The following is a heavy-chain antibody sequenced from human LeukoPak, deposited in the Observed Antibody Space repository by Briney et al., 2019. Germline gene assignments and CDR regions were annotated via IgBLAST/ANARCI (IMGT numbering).Heavy chain of an antibody. D-gene: IGHD1-26*01. CDR2: IYYSGST. CDR3: ARGEASHLDY. Sequence: ETLSLTCTVSGGSISSSSYYWAWIREPPGKRLEWIGCIYYSGSTYYNPSLKSRVTISVDTSKNQFSLQLNSVTPEDTAVYYCARGEASHLDYWGQGTLVTVSS. J-gene: IGHJ4*02. CDR1: GGSISSSSYY. V-gene: IGHV4-39*07.